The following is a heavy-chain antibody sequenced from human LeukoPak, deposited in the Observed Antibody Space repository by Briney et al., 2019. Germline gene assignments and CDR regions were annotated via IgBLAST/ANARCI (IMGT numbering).Heavy chain of an antibody. V-gene: IGHV4-4*07. J-gene: IGHJ5*01. CDR2: MYISGST. CDR3: ARDYLVGAPLDS. CDR1: GVSITNYY. D-gene: IGHD1-26*01. Sequence: PSETLSLTCTVSGVSITNYYWAWIRQPAGKGLEWIGRMYISGSTNYNPSLKSRVTISIDKSNNQFSLKLRSVTAADTAVYYCARDYLVGAPLDSWGHGTLVTFSS.